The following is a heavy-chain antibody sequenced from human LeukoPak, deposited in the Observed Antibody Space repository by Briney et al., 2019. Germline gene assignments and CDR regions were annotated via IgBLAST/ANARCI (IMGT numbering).Heavy chain of an antibody. J-gene: IGHJ6*04. D-gene: IGHD6-13*01. V-gene: IGHV4-34*01. CDR3: ARDSSSWYHYYYGMDV. CDR2: INHSGST. Sequence: PSETLSLTCAVYGGSLSGYYWSWIRQPPGKGLEWIGEINHSGSTNYNPSLKSRVTISVDTSKNQFSLKLSSVTAADTAVYYCARDSSSWYHYYYGMDVWGKGTTVTVSS. CDR1: GGSLSGYY.